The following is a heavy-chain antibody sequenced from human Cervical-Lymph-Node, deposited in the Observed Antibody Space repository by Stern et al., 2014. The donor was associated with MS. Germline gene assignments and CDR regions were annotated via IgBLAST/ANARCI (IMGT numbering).Heavy chain of an antibody. CDR3: ARGSGTAYDLRGDY. Sequence: QMQLVESGAEAKAPGASMKVSCKASGYIFTDYYLHWVRQAPGQGLEWLGWINPNSGVTNYAQNFQGRVTMTRDTSITTAYMELRWLGYADTAVYYCARGSGTAYDLRGDYWGQGTLVTVSS. CDR1: GYIFTDYY. J-gene: IGHJ4*01. CDR2: INPNSGVT. D-gene: IGHD3-3*01. V-gene: IGHV1-2*02.